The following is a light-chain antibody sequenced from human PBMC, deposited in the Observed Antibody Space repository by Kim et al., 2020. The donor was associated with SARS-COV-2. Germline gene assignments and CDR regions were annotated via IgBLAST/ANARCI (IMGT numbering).Light chain of an antibody. J-gene: IGLJ1*01. Sequence: GQSGSISGSGSFSNIGGNNVNWYQHIPGRAPRLLIHTNNRRPSGVPDRFAGSKSDTSASLAISGLQSDDEADYYCAAWDGRLNAYVFGTGTKVTVL. V-gene: IGLV1-44*01. CDR1: FSNIGGNN. CDR2: TNN. CDR3: AAWDGRLNAYV.